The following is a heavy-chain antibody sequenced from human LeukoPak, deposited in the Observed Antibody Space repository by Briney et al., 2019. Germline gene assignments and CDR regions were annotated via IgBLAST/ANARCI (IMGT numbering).Heavy chain of an antibody. CDR1: GFTFSNAW. CDR2: ISGSGGST. Sequence: GGSLRLSCAASGFTFSNAWMSWVRQAPGKGLEWVSAISGSGGSTYYADSVKGRFTISRDNSKNTLYLQMNSLRAEDTAVYYCAKGALAADGPQPFDYWGQGTLVTVSS. V-gene: IGHV3-23*01. CDR3: AKGALAADGPQPFDY. D-gene: IGHD6-13*01. J-gene: IGHJ4*02.